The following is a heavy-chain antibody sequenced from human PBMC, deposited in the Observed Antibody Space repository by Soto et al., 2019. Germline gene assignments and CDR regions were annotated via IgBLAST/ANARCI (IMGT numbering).Heavy chain of an antibody. J-gene: IGHJ3*01. D-gene: IGHD2-8*02. CDR2: IKQDGSVK. Sequence: EVQLVESGGDLVQPGGSLRLSCAASGFNFNTYWMNWVRQAPGKWLEWVANIKQDGSVKYYMDSVRGRFTISRDNAKNALYLQMNSLRGADTAVYYCAGGVGWVFNVWGQGTMVTVSS. CDR3: AGGVGWVFNV. CDR1: GFNFNTYW. V-gene: IGHV3-7*01.